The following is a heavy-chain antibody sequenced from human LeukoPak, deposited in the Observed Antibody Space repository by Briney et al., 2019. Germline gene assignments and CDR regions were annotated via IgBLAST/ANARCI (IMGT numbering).Heavy chain of an antibody. CDR3: ARGYCSSTSCSFDY. D-gene: IGHD2-2*01. CDR2: ISSSSSTI. J-gene: IGHJ4*02. V-gene: IGHV3-48*01. CDR1: GFTFSSYS. Sequence: PGGSLRLSCAASGFTFSSYSVNWVRQAPGKGLEWVSYISSSSSTIYYADSVKGRFTISRDNAKNSLFLQMNSLRAEDTAVYYCARGYCSSTSCSFDYWGQGTLVTVSS.